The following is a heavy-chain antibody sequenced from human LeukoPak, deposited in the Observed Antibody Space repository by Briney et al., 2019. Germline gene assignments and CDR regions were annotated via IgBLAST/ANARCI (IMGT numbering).Heavy chain of an antibody. D-gene: IGHD6-13*01. V-gene: IGHV1-69*13. Sequence: SVKVSCKASGGTFSSYAISWVRQAPGQGLEWMGGIIPIFGTANYAQKLQGRVTITADESTSTAYMELSSLRSEDTAVYYCARENPKTRAGYSSSWYESAFDYWGQGTLVTVSS. J-gene: IGHJ4*02. CDR3: ARENPKTRAGYSSSWYESAFDY. CDR2: IIPIFGTA. CDR1: GGTFSSYA.